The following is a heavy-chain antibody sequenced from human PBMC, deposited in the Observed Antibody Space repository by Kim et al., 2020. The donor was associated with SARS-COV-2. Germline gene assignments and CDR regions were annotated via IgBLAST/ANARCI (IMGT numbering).Heavy chain of an antibody. CDR1: GGSISSSSYY. CDR3: ARLRAPSFGVVIKYYFDY. D-gene: IGHD3-3*01. V-gene: IGHV4-39*01. Sequence: SETLSLTCTVSGGSISSSSYYWGWIRQPPGKGLEWIGSIYYSGSTYYNPSLKSRVTISVDTSKNQFSLKLSSVTAADTAVYYCARLRAPSFGVVIKYYFDYWGQGTLVTVSS. J-gene: IGHJ4*02. CDR2: IYYSGST.